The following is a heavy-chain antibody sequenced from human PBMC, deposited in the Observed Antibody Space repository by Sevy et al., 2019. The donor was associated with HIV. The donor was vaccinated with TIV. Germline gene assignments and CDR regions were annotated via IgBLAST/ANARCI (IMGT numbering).Heavy chain of an antibody. CDR3: ARDRGTTDNWFDP. CDR1: GYTFTSYY. CDR2: INPSGGST. J-gene: IGHJ5*02. D-gene: IGHD1-7*01. Sequence: ASVKVSCKASGYTFTSYYMHWVRQAPGQGLEWMGIINPSGGSTSYTQKFQGRVTMTRDTSTSTVYMELSSLRSEDTAVYYCARDRGTTDNWFDPWGQGTLVTVS. V-gene: IGHV1-46*01.